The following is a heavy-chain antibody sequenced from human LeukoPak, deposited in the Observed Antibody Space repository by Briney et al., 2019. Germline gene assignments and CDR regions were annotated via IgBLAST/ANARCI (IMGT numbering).Heavy chain of an antibody. V-gene: IGHV4-31*03. J-gene: IGHJ4*02. CDR3: AREMAAAGHFDY. D-gene: IGHD6-13*01. CDR2: IYYSGST. Sequence: SETLSLTCTVSGGSISSSVYYWNWVRQHPGKGLEWIGYIYYSGSTYYNPSLKSRVTISVDTSKNQFSLKLSSVTAADTAVYYCAREMAAAGHFDYWGQGALVTVSS. CDR1: GGSISSSVYY.